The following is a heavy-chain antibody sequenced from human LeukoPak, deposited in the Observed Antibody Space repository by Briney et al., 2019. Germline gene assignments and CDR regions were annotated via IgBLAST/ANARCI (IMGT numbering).Heavy chain of an antibody. CDR3: ARPTTWFARIDY. Sequence: AGESLKISCQGSGYSFTNYWIGWVRQMPGKGLEWMGIIYPGDSATRYSPSFQGQVTISVDKSISTAYLQWSSLKASDTAMYYCARPTTWFARIDYWGQGTLVTVSS. CDR2: IYPGDSAT. CDR1: GYSFTNYW. V-gene: IGHV5-51*01. J-gene: IGHJ4*02. D-gene: IGHD3-22*01.